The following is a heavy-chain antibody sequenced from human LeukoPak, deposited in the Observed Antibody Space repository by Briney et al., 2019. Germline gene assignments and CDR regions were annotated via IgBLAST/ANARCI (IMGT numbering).Heavy chain of an antibody. CDR3: ARVIGSYGDSAY. CDR2: ISSTRSAI. CDR1: GFIFSSYS. Sequence: GGSLRLSCAASGFIFSSYSMNWVRQAPGKGLEWLSYISSTRSAIYYADSLKGRFTISRGNAKNSLYLQMDSLRAEDTAVYYCARVIGSYGDSAYWGQGTLVTVSS. V-gene: IGHV3-48*04. J-gene: IGHJ4*02. D-gene: IGHD3-16*01.